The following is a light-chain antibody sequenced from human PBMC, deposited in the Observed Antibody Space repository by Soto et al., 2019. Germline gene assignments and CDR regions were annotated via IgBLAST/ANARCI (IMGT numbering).Light chain of an antibody. Sequence: DIQMTQSPSSLSASVGDRVTITCRASQTIGTYLNWYQQTQGKAPKLLIYVASSLQSGVPSRFSGRGSGTYFTLTISSLQPEDFATYYCQQSFTTPFTFGPGTKVDIK. CDR1: QTIGTY. CDR3: QQSFTTPFT. J-gene: IGKJ3*01. CDR2: VAS. V-gene: IGKV1-39*01.